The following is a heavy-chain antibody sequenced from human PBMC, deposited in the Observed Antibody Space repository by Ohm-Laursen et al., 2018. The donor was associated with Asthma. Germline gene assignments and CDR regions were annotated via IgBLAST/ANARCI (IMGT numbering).Heavy chain of an antibody. CDR1: GFTFNSYG. Sequence: RSLRLSCAASGFTFNSYGMHWVRQAPGMGLEWVSVRSYDGKHKYYADSVKGRFTISRDNSKNTLYLQMNSLRTEDTAVYYCARQLQLSPGMDVWGQGTTVTVSS. D-gene: IGHD1-7*01. CDR3: ARQLQLSPGMDV. CDR2: RSYDGKHK. J-gene: IGHJ6*02. V-gene: IGHV3-30*03.